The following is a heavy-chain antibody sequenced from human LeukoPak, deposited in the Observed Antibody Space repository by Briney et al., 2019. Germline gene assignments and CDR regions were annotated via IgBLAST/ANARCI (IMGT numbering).Heavy chain of an antibody. Sequence: SETLSLTCTVSGVSINSYYWNWIRQAPGKGLEWIGNIYYSGSSNYNPSLRGRVTISLDTSKNQFSLKLSSVTAADTAVYYCARFPYGAYGLDYWGQGTLVTVSS. CDR1: GVSINSYY. V-gene: IGHV4-59*08. CDR2: IYYSGSS. J-gene: IGHJ4*02. CDR3: ARFPYGAYGLDY. D-gene: IGHD4-17*01.